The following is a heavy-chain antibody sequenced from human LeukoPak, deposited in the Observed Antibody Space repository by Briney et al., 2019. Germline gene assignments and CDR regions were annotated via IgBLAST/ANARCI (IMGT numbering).Heavy chain of an antibody. CDR3: ARDTAPPGFRLGELSLPILYYFDY. Sequence: SETLSLTCTVSGGSISSYYWSWIRQPAGKGLEWIGRIYTSGSTNYNPSLKSRVTMSVDTSKNQFSLKLSSVTAADTAVYYCARDTAPPGFRLGELSLPILYYFDYWGQGTLVTVSS. CDR2: IYTSGST. D-gene: IGHD3-16*02. V-gene: IGHV4-4*07. J-gene: IGHJ4*02. CDR1: GGSISSYY.